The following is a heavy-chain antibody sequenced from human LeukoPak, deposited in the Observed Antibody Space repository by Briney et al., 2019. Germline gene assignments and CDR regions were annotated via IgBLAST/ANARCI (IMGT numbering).Heavy chain of an antibody. J-gene: IGHJ4*02. V-gene: IGHV1-69*01. CDR2: IIPIFGTT. D-gene: IGHD3-9*01. CDR1: RGTFSNYA. Sequence: ASVKVSCKASRGTFSNYAISWVRQAPGQGLEWMGGIIPIFGTTSYAQKFQGRVTISADESTSTAYTELSRLRAEDTAVYYCAKDYDILTGYYDWGQGTLVTVSS. CDR3: AKDYDILTGYYD.